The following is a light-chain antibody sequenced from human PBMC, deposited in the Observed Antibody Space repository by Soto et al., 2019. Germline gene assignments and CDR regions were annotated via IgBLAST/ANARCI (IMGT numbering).Light chain of an antibody. CDR1: QSVTRN. V-gene: IGKV3-15*01. Sequence: EIVMTQSPVTLSVSPGARATLSCRASQSVTRNLAWYQQKPGQAPRLLIYGASTRATGIPARFSGSGSGTDFTLTISSLQSEDFAVYYCQQYNNWPPWTFGQGTKVDIK. J-gene: IGKJ1*01. CDR3: QQYNNWPPWT. CDR2: GAS.